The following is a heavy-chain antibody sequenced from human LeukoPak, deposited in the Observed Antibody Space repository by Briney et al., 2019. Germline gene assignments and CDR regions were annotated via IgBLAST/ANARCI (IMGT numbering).Heavy chain of an antibody. J-gene: IGHJ4*02. CDR1: GGSLSSGSYY. CDR2: INHSGST. V-gene: IGHV4-39*06. D-gene: IGHD5-18*01. CDR3: ARPIRGYSYNY. Sequence: SETLSLTCTVSGGSLSSGSYYWGWIRQPPGKGLEWIGEINHSGSTNYNPSLKSRVTISVDTSKNQFALKLSPVTAADTAVYYCARPIRGYSYNYWGQGTLVTVSS.